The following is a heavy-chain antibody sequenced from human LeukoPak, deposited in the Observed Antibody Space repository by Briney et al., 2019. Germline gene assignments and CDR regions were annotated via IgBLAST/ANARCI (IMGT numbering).Heavy chain of an antibody. J-gene: IGHJ5*02. CDR3: ARDHPTVTKA. Sequence: PSETLSLTCTVSGYSISSGYYWGWIRQLPGKGLEWIGSIYHSGSTYYNPSLKSRVTISVDTSKNQFSLKLSSVTAADTAVYYCARDHPTVTKAWGQGTLVTVSS. V-gene: IGHV4-38-2*02. D-gene: IGHD4-11*01. CDR2: IYHSGST. CDR1: GYSISSGYY.